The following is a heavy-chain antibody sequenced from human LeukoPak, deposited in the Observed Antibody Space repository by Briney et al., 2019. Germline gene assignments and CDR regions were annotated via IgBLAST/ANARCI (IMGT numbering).Heavy chain of an antibody. CDR2: ISGSGGST. V-gene: IGHV3-23*01. Sequence: PGGSLRLSCAASGFTFSSYAMSWVRQAPGKGLEWVSAISGSGGSTYYADSVKGRITISRDNAKNSLFLQVNSLRAEDTAVYYCARDTESGSSHWGQGTLVTVSS. D-gene: IGHD6-6*01. J-gene: IGHJ4*02. CDR3: ARDTESGSSH. CDR1: GFTFSSYA.